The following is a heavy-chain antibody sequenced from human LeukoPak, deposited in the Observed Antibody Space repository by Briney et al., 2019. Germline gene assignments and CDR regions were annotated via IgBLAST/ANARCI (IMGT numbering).Heavy chain of an antibody. CDR3: AKSGVGYSRTFDI. D-gene: IGHD6-13*01. J-gene: IGHJ3*02. Sequence: GGSLRLSCAASGFTFSSYGMHWVRQAPGKGLEWVAFIRYDGSNKYYADSVKGRFTISRDNSKNTLYLQMNSLRAKDTAVYYCAKSGVGYSRTFDIWGQGTMVTVSS. CDR2: IRYDGSNK. CDR1: GFTFSSYG. V-gene: IGHV3-30*02.